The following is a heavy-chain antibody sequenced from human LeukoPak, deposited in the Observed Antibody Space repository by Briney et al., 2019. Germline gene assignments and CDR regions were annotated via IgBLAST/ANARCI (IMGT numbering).Heavy chain of an antibody. CDR2: ISYDGSNK. J-gene: IGHJ4*02. Sequence: GRSLRLSCAASGFTFSSYGMHWVRQAPGKGLEWVAVISYDGSNKYYADSVKGRFTISRDNSKNTLYLEMNSLRAEDTAVYYCAKRAGAGPSVDYWGQGTLVTVSS. CDR3: AKRAGAGPSVDY. D-gene: IGHD6-13*01. V-gene: IGHV3-30*18. CDR1: GFTFSSYG.